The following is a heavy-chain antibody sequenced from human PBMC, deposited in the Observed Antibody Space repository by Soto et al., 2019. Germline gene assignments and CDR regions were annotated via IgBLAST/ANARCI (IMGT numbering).Heavy chain of an antibody. J-gene: IGHJ4*02. V-gene: IGHV1-3*01. D-gene: IGHD2-15*01. CDR2: INAGNGNT. Sequence: GASVKVSCKASGYTFTSYAMHWVRQAPGQRHEWMGWINAGNGNTKYSQKFQGRVTITRDTSASTAYMELSSLRSEDTAVYYCARGPGGPDGPGDYWGQGTLVTVSS. CDR3: ARGPGGPDGPGDY. CDR1: GYTFTSYA.